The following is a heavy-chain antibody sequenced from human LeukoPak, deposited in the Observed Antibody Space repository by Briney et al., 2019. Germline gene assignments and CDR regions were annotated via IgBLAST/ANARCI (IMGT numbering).Heavy chain of an antibody. CDR2: IYYSGST. Sequence: SETVSLTCTVSGGSISSGDYYWSWIRQPPGKGLEWIGYIYYSGSTYYNPSLKSRVTISVDTSKNQLSRKLSSVTAADTSVYYCARLGSHWLDPGGQETLVSVSS. CDR1: GGSISSGDYY. CDR3: ARLGSHWLDP. D-gene: IGHD1-26*01. V-gene: IGHV4-30-4*01. J-gene: IGHJ5*02.